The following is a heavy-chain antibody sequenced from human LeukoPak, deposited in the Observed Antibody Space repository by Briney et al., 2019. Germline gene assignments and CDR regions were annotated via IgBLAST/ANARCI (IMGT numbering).Heavy chain of an antibody. V-gene: IGHV3-23*01. CDR2: ISGSGGST. CDR3: AKAPAIAAAGTGGY. Sequence: GGSLRLSCTASGFTFNFYSMNWVRQAPGKGLEWVSAISGSGGSTYYADSVKGRFTISRDNSKNTLYLQMNSLRAEDTAVYYCAKAPAIAAAGTGGYWGQGTLVTVSS. D-gene: IGHD6-13*01. CDR1: GFTFNFYS. J-gene: IGHJ4*02.